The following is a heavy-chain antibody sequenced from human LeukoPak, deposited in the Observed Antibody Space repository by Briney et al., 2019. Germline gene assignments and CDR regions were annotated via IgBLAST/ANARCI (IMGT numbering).Heavy chain of an antibody. CDR2: ISSSSSYI. Sequence: GGSLRLSCAASGFTFSSYSMNWVRQAPGKGLEWVSSISSSSSYIYYADSVKGRFTISRDNSKNTLYLQMNSLRAEDTAVYYCAKEVVLWFGELSYFDYWGQGTLVTVSS. CDR3: AKEVVLWFGELSYFDY. CDR1: GFTFSSYS. J-gene: IGHJ4*02. V-gene: IGHV3-21*04. D-gene: IGHD3-10*01.